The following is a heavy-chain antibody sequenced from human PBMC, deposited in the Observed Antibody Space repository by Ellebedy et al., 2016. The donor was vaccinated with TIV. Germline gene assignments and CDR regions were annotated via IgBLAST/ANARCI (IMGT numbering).Heavy chain of an antibody. CDR2: INAGNGIT. Sequence: ASVKVSCXASGYTFITYAIHWVRQAPGQRLEWMGWINAGNGITKSSQKLRGRVRITRETSASTAFMELSSLTSEDTAVYFCARGFGMVRGVTGMDVWGQGTTVTVSS. J-gene: IGHJ6*02. D-gene: IGHD3-10*01. CDR3: ARGFGMVRGVTGMDV. V-gene: IGHV1-3*01. CDR1: GYTFITYA.